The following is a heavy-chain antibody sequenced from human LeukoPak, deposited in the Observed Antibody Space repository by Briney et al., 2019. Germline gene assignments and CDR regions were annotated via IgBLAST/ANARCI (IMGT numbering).Heavy chain of an antibody. CDR3: ARGLIVVVPPAFDY. CDR2: IIPILGIA. J-gene: IGHJ4*02. D-gene: IGHD2-2*01. CDR1: GGTFSSYA. V-gene: IGHV1-69*04. Sequence: SVKVSCKASGGTFSSYAISWVRQAPGQGLECMGRIIPILGIANYAQKFQGRVTITADRSTSTAYMELSSLRSEDTAVYYCARGLIVVVPPAFDYWGQGTLVTVSS.